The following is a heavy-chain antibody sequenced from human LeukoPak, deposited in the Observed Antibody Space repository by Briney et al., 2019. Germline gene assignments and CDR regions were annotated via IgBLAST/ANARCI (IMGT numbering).Heavy chain of an antibody. Sequence: GRSLRLSCAASGFTFSSYAMHWVRQAPGKGLEWVAVISYDGSNKYYADSVKGRFTISRDNSKNTLYLQMNSLRAEDTAVYYCARDPSSSWTTIDYWGQGTLVTVSS. CDR3: ARDPSSSWTTIDY. J-gene: IGHJ4*02. CDR1: GFTFSSYA. CDR2: ISYDGSNK. D-gene: IGHD6-13*01. V-gene: IGHV3-30*04.